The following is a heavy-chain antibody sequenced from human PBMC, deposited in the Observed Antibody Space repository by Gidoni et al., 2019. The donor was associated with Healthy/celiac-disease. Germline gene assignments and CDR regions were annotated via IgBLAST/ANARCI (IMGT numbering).Heavy chain of an antibody. CDR2: ISGSGGST. D-gene: IGHD3-22*01. J-gene: IGHJ6*02. V-gene: IGHV3-23*04. CDR1: GFTFSSYA. CDR3: AKAGPNYYDSSGYPDERPPLPVYYYGMDV. Sequence: EVQLVESGGGLVQPGGSLRLPCAASGFTFSSYAMPCVRQAPRQALEWVPAISGSGGSTSYADSVKGRFTISRDNSKNTLYLQMNSLRAEDTAVYYCAKAGPNYYDSSGYPDERPPLPVYYYGMDVWGQGTTVTVSS.